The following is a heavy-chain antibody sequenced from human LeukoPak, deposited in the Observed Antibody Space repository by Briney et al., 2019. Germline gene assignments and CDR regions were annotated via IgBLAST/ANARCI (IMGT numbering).Heavy chain of an antibody. CDR3: ARAASRYVVYYMDV. V-gene: IGHV3-23*01. J-gene: IGHJ6*03. Sequence: QPGGSLRLSCAASGFTFSDYAMNWVRQAPGKGLECVSGISGSGGTTYYADSVKGRFTISRDNSKSTLYLQMNSLRAEDTAVYYCARAASRYVVYYMDVWGKGTTVTVSS. CDR1: GFTFSDYA. D-gene: IGHD2-2*01. CDR2: ISGSGGTT.